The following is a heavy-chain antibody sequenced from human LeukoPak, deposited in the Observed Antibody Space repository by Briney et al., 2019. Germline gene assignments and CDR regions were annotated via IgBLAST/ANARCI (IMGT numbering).Heavy chain of an antibody. Sequence: PSETLSLTCTVSGGSISSYYWSWIRQPPGKGLEWIGYIYYSGSTNYNPSLKSRVTISVGTSKNLFSLKLRSVTAADTAVYYCARTTEAHSWRTRYYDYYMDVWGKGTTVTVSS. V-gene: IGHV4-59*01. J-gene: IGHJ6*03. CDR2: IYYSGST. D-gene: IGHD6-13*01. CDR3: ARTTEAHSWRTRYYDYYMDV. CDR1: GGSISSYY.